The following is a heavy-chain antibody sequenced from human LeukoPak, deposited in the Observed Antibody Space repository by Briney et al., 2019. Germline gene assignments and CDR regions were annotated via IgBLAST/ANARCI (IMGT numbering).Heavy chain of an antibody. CDR1: GFTFTNYW. V-gene: IGHV3-7*01. Sequence: GGSLRLSCAASGFTFTNYWMSWVRQAPGKGLEWVANIKQDGSEKYHVDSVKGRFTISRDNAKSSLYLQMNSLRAEDTAVHYCARGGGDFWSAYYSGYYFDYWGQGTLVTVSS. D-gene: IGHD3-3*01. CDR2: IKQDGSEK. CDR3: ARGGGDFWSAYYSGYYFDY. J-gene: IGHJ4*02.